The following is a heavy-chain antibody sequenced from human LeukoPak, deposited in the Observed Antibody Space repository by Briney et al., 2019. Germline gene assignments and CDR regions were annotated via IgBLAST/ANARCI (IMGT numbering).Heavy chain of an antibody. CDR1: GGSFSGYY. J-gene: IGHJ4*02. CDR2: INHSGST. Sequence: SETLSLTCAVYGGSFSGYYWSWIRQPPGKGLEWIGEINHSGSTNYNPSLKSRVTISVDTSKNQFSLKLSSVTAADTAVYYCARNVEPYCSSTSCYYYWGQGTLVTVSS. CDR3: ARNVEPYCSSTSCYYY. V-gene: IGHV4-34*01. D-gene: IGHD2-2*01.